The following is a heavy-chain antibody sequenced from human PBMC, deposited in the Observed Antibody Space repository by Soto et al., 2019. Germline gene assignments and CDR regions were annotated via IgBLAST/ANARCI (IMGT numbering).Heavy chain of an antibody. J-gene: IGHJ1*01. CDR2: VRNKLYSYAT. CDR1: GFTFSAAA. Sequence: EVQLVDSGGGLVQPGGSLKLSCAASGFTFSAAAMHWVRQASGKGLEWVGVVRNKLYSYATVYAASVKGRFTVSRDDSKNMAFLEMNSLKIEDTAVYYCARQGVALELDLWGQGTLVSVSS. D-gene: IGHD3-3*01. CDR3: ARQGVALELDL. V-gene: IGHV3-73*01.